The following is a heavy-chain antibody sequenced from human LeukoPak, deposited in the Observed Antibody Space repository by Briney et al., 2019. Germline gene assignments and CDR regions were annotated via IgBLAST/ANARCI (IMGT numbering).Heavy chain of an antibody. CDR1: GYSISSGYY. CDR2: IYHSGST. CDR3: ARDRLLWFGELDF. V-gene: IGHV4-38-2*02. Sequence: SETLSLTCTVSGYSISSGYYWGWIRQPPGKGLEWIGSIYHSGSTYYNPSLKSRVTISVDTSKNQISLKLSSVTAADTAVHYCARDRLLWFGELDFWGQGTLVIVSS. D-gene: IGHD3-10*01. J-gene: IGHJ4*02.